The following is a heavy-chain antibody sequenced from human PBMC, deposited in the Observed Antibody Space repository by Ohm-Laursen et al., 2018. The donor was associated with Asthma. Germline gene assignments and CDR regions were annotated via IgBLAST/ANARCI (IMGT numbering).Heavy chain of an antibody. CDR1: GFTFSFYT. J-gene: IGHJ6*02. D-gene: IGHD3-3*01. CDR2: ISSSGSTI. CDR3: ARDSIRHDEGYDFWSGPSYGMDV. Sequence: GSLRLSCAASGFTFSFYTMNWIRQAPGKGLEWVSYISSSGSTIYYADSVKGRFTISRDNAKNSLYLQMNSLRAEDTAVYYCARDSIRHDEGYDFWSGPSYGMDVWGQGTTVTVSS. V-gene: IGHV3-11*01.